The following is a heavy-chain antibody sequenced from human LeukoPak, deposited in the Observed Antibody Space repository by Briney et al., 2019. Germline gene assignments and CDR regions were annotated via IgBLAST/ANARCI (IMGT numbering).Heavy chain of an antibody. CDR1: GGSISSYY. CDR2: IYTSGST. V-gene: IGHV4-4*07. D-gene: IGHD6-19*01. CDR3: ARGPIAVAGTNWFDP. J-gene: IGHJ5*02. Sequence: PSETLSLTCTVSGGSISSYYWSWIRQPAGKGLEWIGRIYTSGSTNYNPSLKSRVTMSVDTSKNQFSLKLSSVTAADTAVYYCARGPIAVAGTNWFDPWGQGTLVTVSS.